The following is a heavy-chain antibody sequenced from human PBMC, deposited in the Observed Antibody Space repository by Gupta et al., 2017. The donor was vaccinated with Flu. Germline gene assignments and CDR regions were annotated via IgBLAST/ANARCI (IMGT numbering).Heavy chain of an antibody. Sequence: EVQLVESGGGLVQPGGSLRLSCVGSGFSFISHSMNWVRQAPGKGLKWISYINDISDAIYYADSVKGRFTMSRDNDKNSVFLQMNSLRDEDTAVYYCGRDKIGDFSIDYWGQGALVTVSS. CDR3: GRDKIGDFSIDY. D-gene: IGHD3-16*02. CDR2: INDISDAI. CDR1: GFSFISHS. V-gene: IGHV3-48*02. J-gene: IGHJ4*02.